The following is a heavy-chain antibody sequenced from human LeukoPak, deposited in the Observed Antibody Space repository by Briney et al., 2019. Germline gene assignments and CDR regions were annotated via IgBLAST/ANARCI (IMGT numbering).Heavy chain of an antibody. CDR1: GYTFTNYA. Sequence: ASAKVSCKASGYTFTNYAMHWVRQAPGQRLEWMGWINTDNGNTKYPQKFQGRVTITRDTSASTAYMELSSLRSEDTGVYYCARDGGTAAAGTDWFDPWGQGTLVIVSS. D-gene: IGHD6-13*01. J-gene: IGHJ5*02. V-gene: IGHV1-3*04. CDR2: INTDNGNT. CDR3: ARDGGTAAAGTDWFDP.